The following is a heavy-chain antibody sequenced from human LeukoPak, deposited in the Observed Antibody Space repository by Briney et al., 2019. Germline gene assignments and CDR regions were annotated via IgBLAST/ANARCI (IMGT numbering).Heavy chain of an antibody. CDR2: SYTSGST. V-gene: IGHV4-61*02. CDR3: ARGQQQLVRTGAFDI. CDR1: GGPVSRGPYC. Sequence: RSETLSLTCPGPGGPVSRGPYCWSGFRHPPGNGLEGIGRSYTSGSTNYNPSLKSRVTISVDKSKNQFSLKLSSVTAAETAVYYCARGQQQLVRTGAFDIWGQGTMVTVSS. D-gene: IGHD6-13*01. J-gene: IGHJ3*02.